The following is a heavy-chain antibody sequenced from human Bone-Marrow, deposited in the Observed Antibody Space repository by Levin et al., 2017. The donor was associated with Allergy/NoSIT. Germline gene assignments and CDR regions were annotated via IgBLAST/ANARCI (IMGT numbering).Heavy chain of an antibody. CDR1: GFTFSTYW. Sequence: GGSLRLSCAASGFTFSTYWMSWVRQAPGKELEWVANIKQDGSEKHYAGSVRGRFTISRDNAENSLYLQMDSLRAEDTALYYCARIYCAGGSCYYDWWGQGTLVTVSS. CDR2: IKQDGSEK. D-gene: IGHD2-15*01. J-gene: IGHJ4*02. V-gene: IGHV3-7*04. CDR3: ARIYCAGGSCYYDW.